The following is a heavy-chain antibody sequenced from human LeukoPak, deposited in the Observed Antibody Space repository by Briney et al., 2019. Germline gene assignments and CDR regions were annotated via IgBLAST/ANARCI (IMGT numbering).Heavy chain of an antibody. CDR1: GGSISSYY. CDR3: ARDLGTMFDVEHFDY. Sequence: SETLSLTCTVSGGSISSYYWSWIRQPAGKGLEWIGRIYTSGSTNYNPSLKSRVTMSVDTSKNQFSLKLSSVTAADTAVYYCARDLGTMFDVEHFDYWGQGTLVTVSS. CDR2: IYTSGST. D-gene: IGHD3-3*01. V-gene: IGHV4-4*07. J-gene: IGHJ4*02.